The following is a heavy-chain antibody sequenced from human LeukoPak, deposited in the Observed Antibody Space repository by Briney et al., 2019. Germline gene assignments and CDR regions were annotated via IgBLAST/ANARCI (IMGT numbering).Heavy chain of an antibody. V-gene: IGHV3-48*04. CDR2: ISSSSSTI. CDR1: GFTFSSHS. J-gene: IGHJ4*02. CDR3: AREGVAGFDY. Sequence: GGSLRLSCAASGFTFSSHSMNWVRQAAGKGLEWVSYISSSSSTIYYADSVKGRFTISRDNAKNSLYLQMNSLRAEDTAVYYCAREGVAGFDYWGQGTLVTVSS. D-gene: IGHD2-15*01.